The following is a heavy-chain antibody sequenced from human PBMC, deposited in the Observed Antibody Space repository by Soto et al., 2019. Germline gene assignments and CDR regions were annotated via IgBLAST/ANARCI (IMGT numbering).Heavy chain of an antibody. CDR1: GGTISNYY. J-gene: IGHJ4*02. CDR2: MYYSGST. CDR3: TRVGGYYGDYPNFDY. Sequence: ETLSLTCTVSGGTISNYYWSWIRQPPGKGLEWMGYMYYSGSTKYNPSLKSRVTISVGTSNNQFFLKLNSVTAADTAVYFCTRVGGYYGDYPNFDYWGRGTLVTVSS. V-gene: IGHV4-59*01. D-gene: IGHD4-17*01.